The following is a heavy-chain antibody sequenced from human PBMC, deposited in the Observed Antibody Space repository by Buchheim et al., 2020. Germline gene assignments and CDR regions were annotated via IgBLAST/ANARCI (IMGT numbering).Heavy chain of an antibody. J-gene: IGHJ6*02. D-gene: IGHD4-11*01. Sequence: QVQLVGSGGGVVQPGRSLRLSCAASGFTFSSYGMHWVRQAPGKGLEWVAVISYDGSNKYYADSVKGRFTISRDNSKNTLYLQMNSLRAEDTAVYYCARGLVPTVTTASGMDVWGQGTT. V-gene: IGHV3-30*19. CDR2: ISYDGSNK. CDR3: ARGLVPTVTTASGMDV. CDR1: GFTFSSYG.